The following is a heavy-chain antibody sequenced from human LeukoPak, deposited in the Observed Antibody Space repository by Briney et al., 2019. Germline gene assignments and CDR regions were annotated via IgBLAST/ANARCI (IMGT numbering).Heavy chain of an antibody. D-gene: IGHD2-2*01. CDR3: ARSGYCSSTSCYPNYYGMDV. J-gene: IGHJ6*02. Sequence: SETPSLTCAVSGGSISSSNWWSWVRQPPGKGLEWIGEIYHSGSTNYNPSLKSRVTISVDKSKNQFSLKLSSVTAADTAVYYCARSGYCSSTSCYPNYYGMDVWGQGTTVTVSS. CDR1: GGSISSSNW. V-gene: IGHV4-4*02. CDR2: IYHSGST.